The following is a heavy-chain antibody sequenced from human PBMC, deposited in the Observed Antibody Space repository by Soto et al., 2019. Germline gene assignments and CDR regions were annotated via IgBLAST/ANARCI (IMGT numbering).Heavy chain of an antibody. CDR2: ISGSGGST. D-gene: IGHD3-10*01. V-gene: IGHV3-23*01. CDR1: GFTFSSYA. Sequence: PGGSLRLSCAASGFTFSSYAMSWVRQAPGKGLEWVSAISGSGGSTYYADSVKGRFTISRDNVKRSLYLQMNSLRVDDTAFYYCARGSFAHYFDHWGQGALVTVSS. CDR3: ARGSFAHYFDH. J-gene: IGHJ4*02.